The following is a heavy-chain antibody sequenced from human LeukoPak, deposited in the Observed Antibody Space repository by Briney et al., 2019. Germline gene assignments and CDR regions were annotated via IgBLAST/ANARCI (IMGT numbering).Heavy chain of an antibody. D-gene: IGHD2-2*01. CDR1: GATFSSYA. Sequence: GASVKLSCNASGATFSSYASSWVRQAPGQGLEWMGGIIPIFGTANYAQKFQGRVTITADESTSTAYMELSSLRSEDTAVYYCARGRYCSSTSCYPDRGEFDYWGQGTLVTVSS. CDR2: IIPIFGTA. J-gene: IGHJ4*02. CDR3: ARGRYCSSTSCYPDRGEFDY. V-gene: IGHV1-69*13.